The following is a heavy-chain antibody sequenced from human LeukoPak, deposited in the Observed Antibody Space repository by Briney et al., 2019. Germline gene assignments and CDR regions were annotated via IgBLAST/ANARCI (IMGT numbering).Heavy chain of an antibody. Sequence: SETLSLTCTVSSDSISGSSYYWGWIRQPPGKGLEWIGTIYYSGSTYYNPSLKSRVTISVDTSKNQFSLKLGSVTAADTAVYYCARVPTVTFFDYWGQGTLVTVSS. J-gene: IGHJ4*02. CDR1: SDSISGSSYY. V-gene: IGHV4-39*07. CDR2: IYYSGST. CDR3: ARVPTVTFFDY. D-gene: IGHD4-17*01.